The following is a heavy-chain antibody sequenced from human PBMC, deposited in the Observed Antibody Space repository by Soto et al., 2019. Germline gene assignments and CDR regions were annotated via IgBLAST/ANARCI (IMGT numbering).Heavy chain of an antibody. CDR1: GYTFTDYY. CDR3: ARGDYYVMDV. J-gene: IGHJ6*02. Sequence: ASVKVSCKSSGYTFTDYYMHWVQQAPGHGLEWMGWISPNSGGTNYAQKFQGRVTMTRATSITTDYMELSRLRSDDTAVYYCARGDYYVMDVWGQGTTVTVSS. V-gene: IGHV1-2*02. CDR2: ISPNSGGT.